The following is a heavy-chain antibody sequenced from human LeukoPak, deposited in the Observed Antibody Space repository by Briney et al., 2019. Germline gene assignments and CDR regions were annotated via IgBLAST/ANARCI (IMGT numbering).Heavy chain of an antibody. CDR2: IWYDGSNK. V-gene: IGHV3-33*01. D-gene: IGHD3-22*01. Sequence: GGSLRLSCAASGFTFSSYGMHWVRQAPGKGLEWVAVIWYDGSNKYYADSVKGRFTISRDNSKNTLYLQMNSLRAEDTAVYYCARHRDSSGSIDYWGQGTLVTVSS. CDR3: ARHRDSSGSIDY. CDR1: GFTFSSYG. J-gene: IGHJ4*02.